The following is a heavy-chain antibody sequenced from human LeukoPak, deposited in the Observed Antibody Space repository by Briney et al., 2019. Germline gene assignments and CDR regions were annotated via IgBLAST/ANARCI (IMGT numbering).Heavy chain of an antibody. V-gene: IGHV1-69*13. CDR3: ARGRVVPVPDY. CDR1: GGTFSSYA. J-gene: IGHJ4*02. CDR2: IIPIFGTA. Sequence: SVKVSCKASGGTFSSYAISWVRQAPGQGLEWMGGIIPIFGTANYAQKFQGRVTITADASTSTAYMGLSSLRSEDTVVYYCARGRVVPVPDYWGQGTLVTVSS. D-gene: IGHD2-2*01.